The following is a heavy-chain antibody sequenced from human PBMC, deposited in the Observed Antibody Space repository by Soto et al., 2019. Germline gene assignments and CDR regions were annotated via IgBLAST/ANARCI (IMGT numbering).Heavy chain of an antibody. V-gene: IGHV1-18*01. CDR3: ARDPFSYIVVVPAAMYWFDP. Sequence: ASVKVSCKASGYTFTSYGISWVRQAPGQGLEWMGWISAYNGNTNYAQKLQGRVTMTTDTSTSTAFMERRSLRSDDTAVYYWARDPFSYIVVVPAAMYWFDPWGQGTLVTVSS. D-gene: IGHD2-2*01. CDR2: ISAYNGNT. J-gene: IGHJ5*02. CDR1: GYTFTSYG.